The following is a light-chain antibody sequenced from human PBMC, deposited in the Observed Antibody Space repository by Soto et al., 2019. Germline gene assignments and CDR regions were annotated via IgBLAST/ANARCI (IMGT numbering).Light chain of an antibody. CDR1: QSVSSN. J-gene: IGKJ1*01. Sequence: EIVMTQSPATLSVSPGERATLSCRASQSVSSNLAWYQQKPGQAPRLLIYGASTRATGIPDRFSGSGSGTDFTLTISRLEPEDFAVYYCQQYANSPTTFRQGTKV. CDR3: QQYANSPTT. V-gene: IGKV3D-15*01. CDR2: GAS.